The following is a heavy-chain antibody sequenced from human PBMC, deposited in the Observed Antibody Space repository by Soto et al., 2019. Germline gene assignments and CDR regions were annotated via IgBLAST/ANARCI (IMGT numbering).Heavy chain of an antibody. V-gene: IGHV3-21*01. D-gene: IGHD6-13*01. CDR3: AREVSNLAAAGLDY. CDR2: ISSSSSYI. Sequence: EVQLVESGGGLVKPGGSLRLSCAASGFTFSSYSMNWVRQAPGKGLEWVSSISSSSSYIYYADSVKGRFTISRDNAKNSLYLQMNSLRAEDTAVYYCAREVSNLAAAGLDYWGQGTLVTVSS. J-gene: IGHJ4*02. CDR1: GFTFSSYS.